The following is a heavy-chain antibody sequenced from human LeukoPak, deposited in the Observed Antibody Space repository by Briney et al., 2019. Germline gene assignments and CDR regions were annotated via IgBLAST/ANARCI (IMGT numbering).Heavy chain of an antibody. J-gene: IGHJ5*02. D-gene: IGHD1-26*01. CDR3: ARDNSVGDIAWWFDP. Sequence: ASVKVSCKASGYTFINHWMHWVRQAPGQGLEWVGLINPTGTATLYAQKFQGRITLTRDMSATTDYMELSSLTSEDTAVYYCARDNSVGDIAWWFDPWGQGTLVPVSS. CDR2: INPTGTAT. V-gene: IGHV1-46*01. CDR1: GYTFINHW.